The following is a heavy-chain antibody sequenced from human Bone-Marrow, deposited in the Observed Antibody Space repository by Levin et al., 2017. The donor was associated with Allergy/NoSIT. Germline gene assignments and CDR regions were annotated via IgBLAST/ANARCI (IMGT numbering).Heavy chain of an antibody. V-gene: IGHV3-30*03. Sequence: LSLTCVGSGFRFSDPGIHWVRQAPGKGLEWVSVVSYDGKNQFYAHSVKGRFTMSRDNSKNTVYLHLSSLRAEDTALYYCARAGGSHRHDFDSWGQGVLVTVS. D-gene: IGHD1-1*01. CDR2: VSYDGKNQ. CDR3: ARAGGSHRHDFDS. J-gene: IGHJ4*02. CDR1: GFRFSDPG.